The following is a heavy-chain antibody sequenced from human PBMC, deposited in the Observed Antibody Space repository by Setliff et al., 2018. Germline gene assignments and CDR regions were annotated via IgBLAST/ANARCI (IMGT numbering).Heavy chain of an antibody. D-gene: IGHD2-15*01. Sequence: SETLSLTCTVSDVSISGYYWSWIRQPPGKGLEWIGYIHSSGRSNYNPSLKSRVTTSIDTSKNQFSLKLSSVTAADTAVYYCARARYCGGGRCYWTWLDSWAQGTLVTSPQ. J-gene: IGHJ5*01. CDR3: ARARYCGGGRCYWTWLDS. V-gene: IGHV4-4*08. CDR2: IHSSGRS. CDR1: DVSISGYY.